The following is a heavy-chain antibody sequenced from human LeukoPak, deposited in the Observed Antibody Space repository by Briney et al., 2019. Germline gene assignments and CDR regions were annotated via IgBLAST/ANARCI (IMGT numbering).Heavy chain of an antibody. J-gene: IGHJ4*02. Sequence: ASVKVSCKASGYTFTTYGISWLRQAPGQGLEWMGWISTYNGDTNYAQKLQGRVTLTTDTSTSTVYMELRSLRSDDTAVYYCARIQSRIIAARPGNPAFDYWGRGTLVTVSS. V-gene: IGHV1-18*01. CDR1: GYTFTTYG. CDR3: ARIQSRIIAARPGNPAFDY. CDR2: ISTYNGDT. D-gene: IGHD6-6*01.